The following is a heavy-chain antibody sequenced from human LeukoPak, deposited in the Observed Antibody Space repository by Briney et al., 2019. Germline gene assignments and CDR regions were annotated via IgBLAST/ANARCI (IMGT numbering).Heavy chain of an antibody. CDR2: ISYDGSNK. CDR1: GFTFSSYG. V-gene: IGHV3-30*18. Sequence: PGGSLRLSCAASGFTFSSYGMHWVRQAPGKGLEWVAVISYDGSNKYYADSVRGRFTISRDNSKNTLYLQMNSLRAEDTAVYYCAKDRPLAGDCWGQGTLVTVSS. CDR3: AKDRPLAGDC. J-gene: IGHJ4*02. D-gene: IGHD6-6*01.